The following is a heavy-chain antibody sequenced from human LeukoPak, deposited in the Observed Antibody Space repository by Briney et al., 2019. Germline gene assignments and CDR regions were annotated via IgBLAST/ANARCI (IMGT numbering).Heavy chain of an antibody. D-gene: IGHD5-12*01. J-gene: IGHJ5*02. Sequence: GGSLRLSCAASGFTFSNYWMTWVRQAPGKGLEWVANIKQDGSEKYFVDSVKGRFSISRDNAKNSLYLQMNSLRTEDTAVYYCAKNRGYSIEGSPDHWGQGTLVTVSS. CDR1: GFTFSNYW. V-gene: IGHV3-7*01. CDR2: IKQDGSEK. CDR3: AKNRGYSIEGSPDH.